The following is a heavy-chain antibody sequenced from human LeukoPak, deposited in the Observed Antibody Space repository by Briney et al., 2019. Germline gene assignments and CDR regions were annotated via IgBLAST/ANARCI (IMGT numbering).Heavy chain of an antibody. V-gene: IGHV3-7*03. Sequence: GSLRLSCAASGFTFSSYWMSWVRQAPGKGLEWVANIKQDGSEKYYVDSVKGRFTISRDNAKNSLYLQMNSLRAEDTAVYYCARGHVLLWFGGEYYFDYWGQGTLVTVSS. CDR3: ARGHVLLWFGGEYYFDY. CDR2: IKQDGSEK. D-gene: IGHD3-10*01. CDR1: GFTFSSYW. J-gene: IGHJ4*02.